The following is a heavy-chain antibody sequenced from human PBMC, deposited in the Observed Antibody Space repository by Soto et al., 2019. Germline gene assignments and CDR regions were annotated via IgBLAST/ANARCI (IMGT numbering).Heavy chain of an antibody. V-gene: IGHV3-33*01. D-gene: IGHD2-15*01. CDR1: GFTFSSYG. CDR2: IWYDGSNK. J-gene: IGHJ4*02. CDR3: ARDGQRGPLVVGNYFDY. Sequence: QVQLVESGGGVVQPGRSLRLSCAASGFTFSSYGMHWVRQAPGKGLEWVAVIWYDGSNKYYADSVKGRFTIARDNSKNTLYLQMNRLRAEDTAVYYCARDGQRGPLVVGNYFDYWGQGTLVTVSS.